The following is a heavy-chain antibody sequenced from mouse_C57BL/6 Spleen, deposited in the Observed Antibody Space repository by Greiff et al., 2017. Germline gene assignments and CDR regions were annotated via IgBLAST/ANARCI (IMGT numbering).Heavy chain of an antibody. J-gene: IGHJ4*01. D-gene: IGHD4-1*01. CDR3: TTPNWDYAMDY. V-gene: IGHV6-3*01. CDR2: IRLKSDNYAT. Sequence: EVKVVESGGGLVQPGGSMKLSCVASGFTFSNYWMNWVRQSPEKGLEWVAQIRLKSDNYATHYAESVKGRFTISRDDSKSSVYLQMNNLRAENTGIYYCTTPNWDYAMDYWGQGTSVTVSS. CDR1: GFTFSNYW.